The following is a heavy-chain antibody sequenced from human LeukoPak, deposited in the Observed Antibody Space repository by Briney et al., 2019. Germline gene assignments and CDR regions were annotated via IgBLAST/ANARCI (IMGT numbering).Heavy chain of an antibody. Sequence: GGSLRLSCAASGFTFSSYAMSWVRQAPGKGLEWVSAISGSGGSTYYADSVKGRFTISRDNSKNTLYLQMNSPRAEDTAVYYCAKPHCCSTSCVAFDIWGQGTMVTVPS. J-gene: IGHJ3*02. V-gene: IGHV3-23*01. D-gene: IGHD2-2*01. CDR3: AKPHCCSTSCVAFDI. CDR1: GFTFSSYA. CDR2: ISGSGGST.